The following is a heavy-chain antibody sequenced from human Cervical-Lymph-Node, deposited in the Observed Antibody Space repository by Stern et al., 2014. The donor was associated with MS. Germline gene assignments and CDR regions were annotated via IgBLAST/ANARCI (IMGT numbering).Heavy chain of an antibody. CDR2: IYYSGRT. V-gene: IGHV4-59*01. D-gene: IGHD3-10*01. J-gene: IGHJ6*02. CDR3: ARVPHGDYGLDV. CDR1: GGSINNFY. Sequence: QVQLQESGPGLVKPSESLSLTCTVSGGSINNFYWNRIRQTPGKGMERIGYIYYSGRTTYSHSLKSRVAMSVDTSKNQFSLRLTSVTAADTAVYYCARVPHGDYGLDVWGQGTTVTVSS.